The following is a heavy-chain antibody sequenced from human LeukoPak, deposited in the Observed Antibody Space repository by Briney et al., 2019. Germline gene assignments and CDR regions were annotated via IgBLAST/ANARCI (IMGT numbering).Heavy chain of an antibody. CDR2: IGSSGAGT. V-gene: IGHV3-23*01. D-gene: IGHD5-24*01. CDR3: ARGDGYRGSYFDY. J-gene: IGHJ4*02. CDR1: GFTFSSYA. Sequence: GGSLRLSCAASGFTFSSYAMSWVRQAPGKGLEWVSAIGSSGAGTYYADSVKGRFTISRDNSKNTLYLQMNSLRAEDTAVYYCARGDGYRGSYFDYWGQGTLVTVSS.